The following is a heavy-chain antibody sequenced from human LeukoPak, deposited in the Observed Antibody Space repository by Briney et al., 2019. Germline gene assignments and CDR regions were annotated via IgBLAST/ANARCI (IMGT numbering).Heavy chain of an antibody. CDR3: AKGLTVFGVVDL. CDR1: GFAFSSYG. CDR2: ISYDGGNS. J-gene: IGHJ5*02. D-gene: IGHD3-3*01. V-gene: IGHV3-30*18. Sequence: GGSLRLSCAASGFAFSSYGMHWVRQAPGKGLEWVAVISYDGGNSHYAHSVKGRFTISRDNSKNTLYLQMHGLETEDTAVYYCAKGLTVFGVVDLWGQGTLVTVSS.